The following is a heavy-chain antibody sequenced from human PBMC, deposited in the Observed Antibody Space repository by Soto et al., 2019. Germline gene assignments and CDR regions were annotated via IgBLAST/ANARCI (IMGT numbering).Heavy chain of an antibody. CDR2: ISFNGLSQ. CDR1: GFTFSSFA. V-gene: IGHV3-30*03. D-gene: IGHD3-16*01. Sequence: QELLVESGGGVVQPGRSLRLSCAASGFTFSSFAMHWVRQAPGKGLEWVSVISFNGLSQFYPDSIRGRFTNSRDNSKNTLYLQLDSLRPDDTAVYYCARGGRGLRGAFDVWGQGTEVSVS. J-gene: IGHJ3*01. CDR3: ARGGRGLRGAFDV.